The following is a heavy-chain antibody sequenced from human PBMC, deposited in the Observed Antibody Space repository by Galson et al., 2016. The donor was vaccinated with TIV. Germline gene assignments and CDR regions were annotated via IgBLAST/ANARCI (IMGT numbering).Heavy chain of an antibody. D-gene: IGHD2-21*02. V-gene: IGHV1-69*10. J-gene: IGHJ4*02. Sequence: SVKVSCKASGGTFSSNIINWIRQAPGQGLEWMGGIIPHVGIANYAQRLKGRVTITADKSTNTAYTELSSLRSEDTAMYYCATFAACGGDCYYFDYWGQGTLVTVSS. CDR1: GGTFSSNI. CDR3: ATFAACGGDCYYFDY. CDR2: IIPHVGIA.